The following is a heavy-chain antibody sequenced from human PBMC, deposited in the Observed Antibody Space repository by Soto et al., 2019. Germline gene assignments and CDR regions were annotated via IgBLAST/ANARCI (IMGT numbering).Heavy chain of an antibody. CDR2: ISYTGTT. J-gene: IGHJ4*02. V-gene: IGHV4-39*01. CDR3: ATSVAGRCDY. D-gene: IGHD6-13*01. CDR1: GGSISSSSNY. Sequence: QLQLQESGPGLVTPSETLSLTCTVSGGSISSSSNYWGRIRQPPGQGPEWIGHISYTGTTYYNPSFKSRVTMSVDTSNNQFSLKLNCVTAADTAVYFCATSVAGRCDYWGRGTLVTVYS.